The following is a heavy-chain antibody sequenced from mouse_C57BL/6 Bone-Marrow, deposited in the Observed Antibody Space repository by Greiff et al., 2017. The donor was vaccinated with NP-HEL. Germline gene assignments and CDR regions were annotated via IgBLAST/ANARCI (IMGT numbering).Heavy chain of an antibody. CDR1: GYTFTSYW. CDR3: ARSNYYGSSYGDY. V-gene: IGHV1-64*01. D-gene: IGHD1-1*01. Sequence: QVQLQQSGPELVKPGASVKISCKASGYTFTSYWMHWVKQRPGQGLEWIGMIHPNSGSTNYNEKFKSKATLTVDKSSSTAYMQLSSLTSEDSAVYYCARSNYYGSSYGDYWGQGTTLTVSS. CDR2: IHPNSGST. J-gene: IGHJ2*01.